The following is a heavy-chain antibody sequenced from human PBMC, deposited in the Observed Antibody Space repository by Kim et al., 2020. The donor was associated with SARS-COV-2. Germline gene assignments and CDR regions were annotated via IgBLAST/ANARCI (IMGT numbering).Heavy chain of an antibody. D-gene: IGHD1-26*01. J-gene: IGHJ4*02. CDR3: ARGPPLPYYFDY. Sequence: NYDPSLKSRVTRSVDTSKNQFSLKLSSVTAADTAVYYCARGPPLPYYFDYWGQGTLVTVSS. V-gene: IGHV4-34*01.